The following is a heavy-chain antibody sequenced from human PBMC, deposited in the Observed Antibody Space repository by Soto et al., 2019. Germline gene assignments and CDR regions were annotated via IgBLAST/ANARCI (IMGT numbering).Heavy chain of an antibody. J-gene: IGHJ4*02. CDR3: ARDIVVVPAATLFDY. D-gene: IGHD2-2*01. Sequence: ASVKVSCKASGYTFTSYGISWVRQAPGQGLEWMGWISAYNGNTNYAQKLQGRVTMTTDTSTSTAYMELRSLRSDDTAVYYCARDIVVVPAATLFDYWGQGTLVTVSS. CDR2: ISAYNGNT. V-gene: IGHV1-18*01. CDR1: GYTFTSYG.